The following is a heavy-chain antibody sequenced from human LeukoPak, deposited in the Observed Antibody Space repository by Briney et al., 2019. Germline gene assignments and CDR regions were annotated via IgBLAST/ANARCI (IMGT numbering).Heavy chain of an antibody. D-gene: IGHD5-18*01. CDR3: ARVRVEGYSYGYSYYYYGMDV. CDR1: GDSINNNNYY. J-gene: IGHJ6*02. V-gene: IGHV4-39*07. CDR2: IYYNGRT. Sequence: SETLSLTCTVSGDSINNNNYYWGWIRQPPGKGLEWIGNIYYNGRTYYSPSLKSRGTISVDTSKNQFSLKLSSVTAADTAVYYCARVRVEGYSYGYSYYYYGMDVWGQGTTVTVSS.